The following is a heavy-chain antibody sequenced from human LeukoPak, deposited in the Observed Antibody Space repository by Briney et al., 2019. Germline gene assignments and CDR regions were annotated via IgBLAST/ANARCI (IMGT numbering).Heavy chain of an antibody. Sequence: GASVKVSCKASGYTFTGYYMQWVRQAPGQGLEWMGWINPNSGGTNYAQKFQGRVTMTRDTSISTAYMELSRLRSDDTAVYYCARGTLYSSSWSRGGAFDIWGKGTTVTISS. V-gene: IGHV1-2*02. J-gene: IGHJ6*04. CDR1: GYTFTGYY. CDR2: INPNSGGT. D-gene: IGHD6-13*01. CDR3: ARGTLYSSSWSRGGAFDI.